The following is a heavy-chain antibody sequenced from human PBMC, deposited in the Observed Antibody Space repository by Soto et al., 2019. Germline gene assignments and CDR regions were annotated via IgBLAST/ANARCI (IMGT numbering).Heavy chain of an antibody. J-gene: IGHJ6*02. CDR2: IKQDGSEK. Sequence: EVQLVESGGGLVQPGGSLRLSCAASGFTFSSYWMSWVRQAPGKGLEWVANIKQDGSEKYYVDSVKGRFTISRDNAKNLLYLQMNSLRAEDTAVYYCARDLYYGSASNPSVYYYYGMDVWGQGTTVTVSS. CDR3: ARDLYYGSASNPSVYYYYGMDV. D-gene: IGHD3-10*01. V-gene: IGHV3-7*04. CDR1: GFTFSSYW.